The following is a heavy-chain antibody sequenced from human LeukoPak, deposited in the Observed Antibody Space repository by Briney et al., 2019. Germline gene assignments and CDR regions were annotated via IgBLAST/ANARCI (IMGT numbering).Heavy chain of an antibody. CDR1: GFTFSSYA. V-gene: IGHV3-23*01. CDR2: ISGSGGST. Sequence: PGGSLRLSCAASGFTFSSYAMSWVRQAPGKGLEWVSAISGSGGSTYYADSVKGRFTISRDNSKNTLYPQMNSLRAEDTAVYYCAKYAGYYDILTGYYYFDYWGQGTLVTVSS. J-gene: IGHJ4*02. CDR3: AKYAGYYDILTGYYYFDY. D-gene: IGHD3-9*01.